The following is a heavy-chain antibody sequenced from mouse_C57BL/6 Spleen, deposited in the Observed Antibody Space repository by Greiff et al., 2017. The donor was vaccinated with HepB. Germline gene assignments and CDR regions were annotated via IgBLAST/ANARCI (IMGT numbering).Heavy chain of an antibody. CDR3: IGRLRYYAMDY. V-gene: IGHV1-7*01. Sequence: VKLMESGAELAKPGASVKLSCKASGYTFTSYWMHWVTQRPGQGLEWIGYINPSSGYTKYNQKFKDKATLTADKSSSTAYMQLSSLTYEDSAVYYCIGRLRYYAMDYWGQGTSVTVSS. CDR2: INPSSGYT. J-gene: IGHJ4*01. CDR1: GYTFTSYW. D-gene: IGHD3-2*02.